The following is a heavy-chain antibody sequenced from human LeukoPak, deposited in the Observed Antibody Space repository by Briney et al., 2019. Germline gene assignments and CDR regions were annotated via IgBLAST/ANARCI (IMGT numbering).Heavy chain of an antibody. CDR1: GFTFSDYY. V-gene: IGHV3-11*04. Sequence: GSLILSCAASGFTFSDYYMSWVRPAPGKGLEWVSYISSSASTIYYADSVKGRFTISRDNTKNSLYLQMKSLRAEDTAVYYCAKRDSSNYGMDVWGQGTTVTVSS. CDR3: AKRDSSNYGMDV. CDR2: ISSSASTI. D-gene: IGHD3-22*01. J-gene: IGHJ6*02.